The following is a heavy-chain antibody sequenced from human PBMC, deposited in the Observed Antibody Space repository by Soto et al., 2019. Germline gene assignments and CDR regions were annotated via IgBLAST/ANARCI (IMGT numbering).Heavy chain of an antibody. J-gene: IGHJ6*02. CDR1: GGSISGYF. Sequence: PSETLSLTCTVSGGSISGYFWNWIRQPPGEGLEWIGYIYYNGGTKFNPSLKSRISTSVDASKNQFSLKLSSVTAADTAVYYCARDLGYAYSNLENQGMDVWGQGTTVTVSS. CDR2: IYYNGGT. D-gene: IGHD3-16*01. V-gene: IGHV4-59*01. CDR3: ARDLGYAYSNLENQGMDV.